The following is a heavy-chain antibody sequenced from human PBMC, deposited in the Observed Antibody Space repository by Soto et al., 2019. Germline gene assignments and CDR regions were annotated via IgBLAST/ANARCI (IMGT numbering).Heavy chain of an antibody. J-gene: IGHJ4*02. CDR2: IYFSGSGTS. CDR3: ARPIYSFGTSGYYPCDY. D-gene: IGHD3-22*01. Sequence: SGTLSLTCSVSGDSIRHTTYYCGWVRQAPGKGLEWVGSIYFSGSGTSHYNPSLKRRVTISADTSKNQFSLKLTSVTAADTAVYYCARPIYSFGTSGYYPCDYWGQGTRVTVS. V-gene: IGHV4-39*01. CDR1: GDSIRHTTYY.